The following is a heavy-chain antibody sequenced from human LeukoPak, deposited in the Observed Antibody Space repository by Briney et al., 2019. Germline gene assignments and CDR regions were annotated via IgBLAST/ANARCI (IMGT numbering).Heavy chain of an antibody. CDR1: GFTFSSYG. Sequence: PGGSLRLSCAASGFTFSSYGMHWVRQAPGKGLEWVAVISYDGSNKYYADSMKGRFTISRDNSKNTLYLQMNSLRAEDTAVYYCARGQRRHTDMAPSFDYWGQGTLVTVSS. D-gene: IGHD5-18*01. V-gene: IGHV3-30*19. CDR2: ISYDGSNK. CDR3: ARGQRRHTDMAPSFDY. J-gene: IGHJ4*02.